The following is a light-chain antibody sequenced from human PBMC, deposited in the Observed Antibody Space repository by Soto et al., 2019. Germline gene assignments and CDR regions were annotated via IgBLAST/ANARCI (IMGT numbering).Light chain of an antibody. CDR2: GNS. Sequence: QPVLTQRPSVSGAPGQRVTISCTGSSSNIGAGYDVHWYQQLPGTAPKLLIYGNSNRPSGVPDRFSGSKSGTSASLAITGLQAEDEADYYCQSYDSSLSGWVFGEGTKLTVL. J-gene: IGLJ3*02. CDR3: QSYDSSLSGWV. V-gene: IGLV1-40*01. CDR1: SSNIGAGYD.